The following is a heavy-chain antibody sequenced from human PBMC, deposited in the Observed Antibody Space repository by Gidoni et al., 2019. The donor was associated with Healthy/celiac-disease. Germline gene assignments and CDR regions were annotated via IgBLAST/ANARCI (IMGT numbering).Heavy chain of an antibody. CDR3: ARHVTTMVRGVIITFPDY. CDR1: GYSFTSYW. Sequence: EVQLVQSGAEVKKPGESLKISCKGSGYSFTSYWIGWVRQMPGKGLEWMGIIYPGDSDTRYSPSFQGQVTISADKSISTAYLQWSSLKASDTAMYYCARHVTTMVRGVIITFPDYWGQGTLVTVSS. V-gene: IGHV5-51*01. D-gene: IGHD3-10*01. J-gene: IGHJ4*02. CDR2: IYPGDSDT.